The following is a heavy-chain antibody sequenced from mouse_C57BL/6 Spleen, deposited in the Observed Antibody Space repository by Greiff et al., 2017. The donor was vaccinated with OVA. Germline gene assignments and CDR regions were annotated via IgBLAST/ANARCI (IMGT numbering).Heavy chain of an antibody. J-gene: IGHJ4*01. Sequence: EVKLVEPGPGLVKPSQSLSLTCSVTGYSITSGYYWNWIRQFPGTKLACMGYISYDGSNNYNPTLKNRISITRDTSKNQFVLKLNSVTTEDTATYYCAREGGAMDYWGQGTSDTVSS. V-gene: IGHV3-6*01. CDR1: GYSITSGYY. CDR2: ISYDGSN. CDR3: AREGGAMDY.